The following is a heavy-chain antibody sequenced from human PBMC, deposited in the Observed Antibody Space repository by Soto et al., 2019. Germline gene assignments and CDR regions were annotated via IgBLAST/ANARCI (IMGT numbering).Heavy chain of an antibody. J-gene: IGHJ6*02. D-gene: IGHD3-10*01. CDR2: IYYSGGT. V-gene: IGHV4-59*08. CDR3: ARRLGMVRGVTRYYYGMDV. CDR1: GGSISSYY. Sequence: SETLSLTCTVSGGSISSYYWSWIRQPPGKGLEWIGYIYYSGGTNYNPSLKSRVTISVDTSKNQFSLKLSSVTAADTAVYYCARRLGMVRGVTRYYYGMDVWGQGTTVTVSS.